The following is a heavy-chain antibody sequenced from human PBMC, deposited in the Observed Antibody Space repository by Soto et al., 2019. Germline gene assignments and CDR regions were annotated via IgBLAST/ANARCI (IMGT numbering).Heavy chain of an antibody. D-gene: IGHD5-12*01. V-gene: IGHV3-66*01. CDR3: AREPCGYRGYDRGGCADY. J-gene: IGHJ4*02. CDR1: GFNVNTNY. Sequence: EVQLVQSGGGLVQPGGSLRLSCAASGFNVNTNYMSWVRQAPGKGLEWVSILYSDGNTYYADSVRGRFTISRDNSKNTLYLQMNSLRVEDTAVYYCAREPCGYRGYDRGGCADYWGQGTLVTVYS. CDR2: LYSDGNT.